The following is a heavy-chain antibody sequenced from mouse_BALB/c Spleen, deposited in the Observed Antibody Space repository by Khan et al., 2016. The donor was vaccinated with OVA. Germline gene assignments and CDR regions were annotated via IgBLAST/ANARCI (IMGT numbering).Heavy chain of an antibody. CDR2: ISYSGST. D-gene: IGHD2-3*01. Sequence: VQLQQSGPGLVKPSQSLSLTCTVTGYSITSDYAWNWIRQFPGNTLEWMGYISYSGSTNYNPSLNSRISITRDTSKNPFILQLNSVTTEDTATYYCARDGSRYNYAMDYWGQGTSVTVSS. J-gene: IGHJ4*01. CDR1: GYSITSDYA. CDR3: ARDGSRYNYAMDY. V-gene: IGHV3-2*02.